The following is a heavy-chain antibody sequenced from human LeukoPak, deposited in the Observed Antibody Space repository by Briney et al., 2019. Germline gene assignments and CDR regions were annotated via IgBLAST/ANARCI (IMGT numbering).Heavy chain of an antibody. V-gene: IGHV5-51*01. D-gene: IGHD1-26*01. CDR1: GYSFTSYW. J-gene: IGHJ4*02. CDR3: ARGSGSYHTAYMN. CDR2: IYPGDSDT. Sequence: HGESLKISCKGSGYSFTSYWIGWVRQMPGKGLEWMGIIYPGDSDTRYSPSFQGQVTISADKSLSTGYLQWSSLKASDTAMYYCARGSGSYHTAYMNWGQGSPVTVSS.